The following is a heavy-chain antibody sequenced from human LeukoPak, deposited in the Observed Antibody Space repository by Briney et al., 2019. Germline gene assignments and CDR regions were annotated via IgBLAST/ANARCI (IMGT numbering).Heavy chain of an antibody. J-gene: IGHJ4*02. Sequence: SETLSLTCTVSGGPITTYYWSWIRQPPEKELEWIGYIYYSGSTNYSPSLKSRVTISVDTSKNQFSLKLRSVTAADTAVYYCARLSPDGYNYFDFWGQGTLVTVSS. D-gene: IGHD5-24*01. V-gene: IGHV4-59*01. CDR2: IYYSGST. CDR3: ARLSPDGYNYFDF. CDR1: GGPITTYY.